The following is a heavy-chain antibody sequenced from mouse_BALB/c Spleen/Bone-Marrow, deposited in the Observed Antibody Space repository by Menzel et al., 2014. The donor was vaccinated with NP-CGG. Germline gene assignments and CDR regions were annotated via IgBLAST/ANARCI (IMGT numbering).Heavy chain of an antibody. CDR2: ISNGGGST. V-gene: IGHV5-12-2*01. D-gene: IGHD1-2*01. J-gene: IGHJ2*01. CDR1: GFTFXSYT. Sequence: DVHLVESGGGLVQPGGSLKLSCAASGFTFXSYTMSWVRQTPEKRLEWVTYISNGGGSTYYPDTVKGRFTISRDNAKNTLYLQMSSLKSEDTAMYYCARRSAATYYFDYWGQGTTLTVSS. CDR3: ARRSAATYYFDY.